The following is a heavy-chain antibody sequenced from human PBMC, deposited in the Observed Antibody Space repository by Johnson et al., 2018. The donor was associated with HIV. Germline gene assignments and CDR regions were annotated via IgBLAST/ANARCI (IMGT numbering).Heavy chain of an antibody. D-gene: IGHD1-14*01. V-gene: IGHV3-30*04. CDR2: ISYDGSNK. Sequence: VQLVESGGGVVQPGGSLRLSCAASGFTFSSYAMHWVRQAPGKGLEWVAVISYDGSNKYYADSVKGRFTISRDNSKNTLYLQMNSLRAEDTAVYYCPVDTEAFDIWGQGTMVTVSS. CDR1: GFTFSSYA. J-gene: IGHJ3*02. CDR3: PVDTEAFDI.